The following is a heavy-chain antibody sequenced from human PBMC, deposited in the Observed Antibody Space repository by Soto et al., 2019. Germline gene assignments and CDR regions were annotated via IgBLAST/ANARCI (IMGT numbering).Heavy chain of an antibody. CDR2: IYWDDDK. Sequence: QITLKESGPTLVKPTQTLTLTCTFSGFSLSTSGVGVGWIRQPPGKALEWLGLIYWDDDKRYSPSLKSRLTITKDTSKNQVVLTMTNMDPVDTATYYCVHRGLAPPGAEDIHSFDPWGQGTLVTVSS. CDR1: GFSLSTSGVG. J-gene: IGHJ5*02. CDR3: VHRGLAPPGAEDIHSFDP. V-gene: IGHV2-5*02. D-gene: IGHD2-15*01.